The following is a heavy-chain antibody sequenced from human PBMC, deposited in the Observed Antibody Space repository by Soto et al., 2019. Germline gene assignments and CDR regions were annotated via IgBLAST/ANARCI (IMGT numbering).Heavy chain of an antibody. V-gene: IGHV3-53*01. D-gene: IGHD6-13*01. CDR3: ARATTGYSSSWYSPLYYYSGMDV. CDR1: GFTVSSNY. J-gene: IGHJ6*02. CDR2: IYSGGST. Sequence: EVQLVESGGGLIQPGGSLRLSCAASGFTVSSNYMSWVRQAPGKGLEWVSVIYSGGSTYYADSVKGRFTISRDNSKNKLYLQMNSLRAEDKAVYYCARATTGYSSSWYSPLYYYSGMDVWGQGTTVTVSS.